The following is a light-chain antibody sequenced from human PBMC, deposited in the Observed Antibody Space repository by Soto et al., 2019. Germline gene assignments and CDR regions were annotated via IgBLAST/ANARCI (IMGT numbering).Light chain of an antibody. CDR3: QQTYSVPLT. J-gene: IGKJ4*01. CDR2: AAS. CDR1: RRISTY. Sequence: DIQMTQSPSSLSASVGDRVTITCRASRRISTYLNWYQQKPGKAPKLLIYAASNLQSGVPSKFSGSGSGADFTLTISSLQADDFATYYCQQTYSVPLTFGGGTKVEIK. V-gene: IGKV1-39*01.